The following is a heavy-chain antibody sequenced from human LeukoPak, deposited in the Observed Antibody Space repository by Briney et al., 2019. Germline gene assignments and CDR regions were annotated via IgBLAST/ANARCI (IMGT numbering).Heavy chain of an antibody. CDR1: GFTFSSYA. CDR2: ISSNGGST. CDR3: AREEDAFDI. Sequence: GGSLRLSCAASGFTFSSYAMHWVRQAPGKGLEYVSAISSNGGSTYYANSVKGRFTIYRDNSKNTLYLQMGSLRAEDMAVYYCAREEDAFDIWGQGTMVTVSS. J-gene: IGHJ3*02. V-gene: IGHV3-64*01.